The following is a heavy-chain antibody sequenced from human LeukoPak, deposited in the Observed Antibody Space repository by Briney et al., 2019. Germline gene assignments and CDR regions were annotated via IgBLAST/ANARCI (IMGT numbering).Heavy chain of an antibody. J-gene: IGHJ4*02. CDR3: ARGDYYDSSGFQYYFDY. CDR1: GGSISSGGYY. V-gene: IGHV4-31*03. CDR2: IYYSGST. D-gene: IGHD3-22*01. Sequence: SETLSLTCTVSGGSISSGGYYWSWIRQHPGRGLEWNVYIYYSGSTYYNPSLKSRVTISVDTSKNHFSLKLSSVTAADTAVYYCARGDYYDSSGFQYYFDYWGQGTLVTVSS.